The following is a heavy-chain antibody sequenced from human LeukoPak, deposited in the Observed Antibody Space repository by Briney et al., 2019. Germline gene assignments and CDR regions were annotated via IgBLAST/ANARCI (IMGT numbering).Heavy chain of an antibody. J-gene: IGHJ5*02. CDR1: GFTLSSYE. V-gene: IGHV3-48*03. Sequence: GGSLRLSCAASGFTLSSYEMNWFRQAPGKGLEWVSYISSSGSTIYYADSVKGRFTISRDNAKNSLYLQMNSLRVEDMAVYYCARDLVVRGRWSWFDPRGQGTLVTVSS. D-gene: IGHD3-10*01. CDR2: ISSSGSTI. CDR3: ARDLVVRGRWSWFDP.